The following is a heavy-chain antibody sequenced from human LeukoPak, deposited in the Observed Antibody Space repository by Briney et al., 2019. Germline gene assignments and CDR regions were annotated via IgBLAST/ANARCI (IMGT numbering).Heavy chain of an antibody. CDR3: ARDSDIRGRGWFDP. CDR1: GGSISSYY. V-gene: IGHV4-4*07. J-gene: IGHJ5*02. D-gene: IGHD3-10*01. Sequence: SETLSPTCTVSGGSISSYYWSWIRQPAGKGLEWIGRIYTSGSINYNPSLKSRVTMSVDTSKNQFSLKLSSVTAADTAAYYCARDSDIRGRGWFDPWGQGTLVTVSS. CDR2: IYTSGSI.